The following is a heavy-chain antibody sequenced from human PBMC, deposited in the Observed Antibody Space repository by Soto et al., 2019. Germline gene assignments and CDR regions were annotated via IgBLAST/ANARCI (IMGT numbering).Heavy chain of an antibody. CDR3: ARDRSPAYSSGWYGDAVDI. V-gene: IGHV3-23*01. Sequence: GGSLRLSCAASGFTLNYYAINWVRQAPGKGLEWVSAITSTGDTYYVDSVKGRFTISRDNSKNTLYLQMNSLRAEDTAVYYCARDRSPAYSSGWYGDAVDIWGQGTMVTVSS. D-gene: IGHD6-19*01. CDR1: GFTLNYYA. J-gene: IGHJ3*02. CDR2: ITSTGDT.